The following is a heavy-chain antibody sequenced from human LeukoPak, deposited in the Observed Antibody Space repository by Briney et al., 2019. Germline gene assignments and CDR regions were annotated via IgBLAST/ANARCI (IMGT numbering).Heavy chain of an antibody. D-gene: IGHD6-13*01. CDR1: GYSFTSYW. J-gene: IGHJ4*02. Sequence: GESLKISCKGSGYSFTSYWIGWVRQMPGKGMEWMGIIYPGDSDTRYSPSFQGQVTISADKSISTAYLQWSSLKASDTAMYYCARLFGRGRQLDRLDYWGQGTLVTVSS. CDR3: ARLFGRGRQLDRLDY. V-gene: IGHV5-51*01. CDR2: IYPGDSDT.